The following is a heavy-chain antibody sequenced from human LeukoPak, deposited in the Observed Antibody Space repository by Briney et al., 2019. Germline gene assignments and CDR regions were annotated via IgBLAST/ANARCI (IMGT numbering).Heavy chain of an antibody. Sequence: PSETLSLTCAVYGGSFSGYYWSWIRQPPGKGLEWIGEINHSGSTNYNPSLESRVTISVDTSKNQFSLKLSSVTAADTAVYFCATTYYYSSSGYYYWGRGTLVTVSS. D-gene: IGHD3-22*01. CDR2: INHSGST. V-gene: IGHV4-34*01. J-gene: IGHJ4*02. CDR3: ATTYYYSSSGYYY. CDR1: GGSFSGYY.